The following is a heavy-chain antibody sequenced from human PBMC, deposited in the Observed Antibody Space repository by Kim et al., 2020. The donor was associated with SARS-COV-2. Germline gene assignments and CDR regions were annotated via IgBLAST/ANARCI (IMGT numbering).Heavy chain of an antibody. Sequence: GGNKNYASSVQGQFTISRDNSKTTLYLQRNSLRAEDTAVYYCARDHIHGYQWGQGTLVTVSS. J-gene: IGHJ4*02. D-gene: IGHD2-2*01. V-gene: IGHV3-33*01. CDR2: GGNK. CDR3: ARDHIHGYQ.